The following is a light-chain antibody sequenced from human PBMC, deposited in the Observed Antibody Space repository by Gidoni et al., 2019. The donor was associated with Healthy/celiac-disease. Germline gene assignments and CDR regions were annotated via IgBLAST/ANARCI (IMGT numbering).Light chain of an antibody. J-gene: IGKJ5*01. CDR3: QQSNSTPVT. CDR1: QSISSN. CDR2: AAS. Sequence: DIQMTPSPSSLSASVGDRVTITCRASQSISSNLNWYQQKPGKAPKLLIYAASSLQSGVPSRFSGSGSGTDFTLTISSLQFEDFATYYCQQSNSTPVTFGQGTRLEIK. V-gene: IGKV1-39*01.